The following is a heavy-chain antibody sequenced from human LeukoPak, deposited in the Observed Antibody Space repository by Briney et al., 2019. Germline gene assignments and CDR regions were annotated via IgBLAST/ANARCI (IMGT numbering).Heavy chain of an antibody. CDR1: GFTFSSYG. D-gene: IGHD3-22*01. Sequence: HPGRSLRLSCAASGFTFSSYGMHWVRQAPGKGLEWVAVIWYDGSNKYYADFVKGRFTISRDNSKNTLYLQMNSLRAEDTAVYYCARDVQGYYYDSPGLGYWGQGTLVTVSS. CDR2: IWYDGSNK. J-gene: IGHJ4*02. V-gene: IGHV3-33*01. CDR3: ARDVQGYYYDSPGLGY.